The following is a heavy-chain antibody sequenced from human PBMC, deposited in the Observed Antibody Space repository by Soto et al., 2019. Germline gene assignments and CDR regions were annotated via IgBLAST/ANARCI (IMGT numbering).Heavy chain of an antibody. CDR2: VYNSGST. Sequence: SETLSLTCTVSGGSISSNYWTWIRQPPGKGLEWTGYVYNSGSTNYNPSLKSRVTISEDTSKSQFSLKVNSMTAADTAVYYCARYRREAVAGYTLDNWGQGILVTVSS. CDR1: GGSISSNY. V-gene: IGHV4-59*01. D-gene: IGHD6-13*01. J-gene: IGHJ4*02. CDR3: ARYRREAVAGYTLDN.